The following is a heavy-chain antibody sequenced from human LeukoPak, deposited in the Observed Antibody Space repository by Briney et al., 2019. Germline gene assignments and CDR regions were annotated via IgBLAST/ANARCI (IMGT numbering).Heavy chain of an antibody. J-gene: IGHJ4*02. CDR1: GFTFSSYG. V-gene: IGHV3-33*06. CDR2: IWLDGSHK. D-gene: IGHD3-16*01. CDR3: AKDGQRAYDFAY. Sequence: GGSLRYSCAASGFTFSSYGMHWVRQAPGKGLEWVAIIWLDGSHKYYADSVKGRFTISRDNSKNTLYLQMNSLRAEDTAVYYCAKDGQRAYDFAYWGQGTLVTVSS.